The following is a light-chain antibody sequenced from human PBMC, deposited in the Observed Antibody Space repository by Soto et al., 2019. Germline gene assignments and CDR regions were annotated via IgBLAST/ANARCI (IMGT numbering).Light chain of an antibody. J-gene: IGKJ1*01. CDR3: QQRSNSTWT. CDR1: QSVSSY. V-gene: IGKV3-11*01. CDR2: DAS. Sequence: EIVLTQSPATLSLSPGEKATPSSRASQSVSSYLAWYQQKPGQAPRLLIYDASNRATGIPARFSGSGSGTDFTLTISSLEPEDFAVYYCQQRSNSTWTFGQGTKVEIK.